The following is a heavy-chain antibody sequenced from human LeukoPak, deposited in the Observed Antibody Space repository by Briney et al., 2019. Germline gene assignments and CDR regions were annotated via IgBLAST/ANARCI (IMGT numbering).Heavy chain of an antibody. CDR1: GYTFTSYY. J-gene: IGHJ2*01. CDR2: INPSGGST. D-gene: IGHD6-19*01. V-gene: IGHV1-46*01. Sequence: ASVKVSCKASGYTFTSYYMHWVRQAPGQGLEWMGIINPSGGSTSYAQKFQGRVTMTRDTSTSTAYMELSSLRSEDTAVYHCVKTRTSIAVTGNWYFDLWGRGTQVTVSS. CDR3: VKTRTSIAVTGNWYFDL.